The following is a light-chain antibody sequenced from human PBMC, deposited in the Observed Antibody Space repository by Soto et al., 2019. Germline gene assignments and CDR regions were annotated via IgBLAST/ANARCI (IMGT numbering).Light chain of an antibody. J-gene: IGKJ1*01. CDR1: QSISNW. CDR3: QQYNHYWT. CDR2: QVS. V-gene: IGKV1-5*03. Sequence: DIQMTQSPSTLSASVGDRVTITCRASQSISNWLAWYQQKPGKAPKLLIYQVSSLESGVPSRFSGSGSGTEFTLTISSLQPDDFATYYCQQYNHYWTFGQGTKVEIK.